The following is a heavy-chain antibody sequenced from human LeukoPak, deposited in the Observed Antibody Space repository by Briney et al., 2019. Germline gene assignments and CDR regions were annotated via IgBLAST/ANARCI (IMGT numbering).Heavy chain of an antibody. J-gene: IGHJ6*03. V-gene: IGHV3-74*01. Sequence: GGSLRLSCAASGFTFSSYWMHWVRQAPGKGLVWVSRINSDGSSTSYADSVKGRFTISRDNAKNTLYLQMSSLRAEDTAVYYCAREGIAVAGTAYYYYMDVWGKGTTVTISS. CDR2: INSDGSST. D-gene: IGHD6-19*01. CDR3: AREGIAVAGTAYYYYMDV. CDR1: GFTFSSYW.